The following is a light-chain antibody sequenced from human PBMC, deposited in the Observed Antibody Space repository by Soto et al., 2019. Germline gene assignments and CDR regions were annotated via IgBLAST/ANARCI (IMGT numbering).Light chain of an antibody. V-gene: IGKV3-15*01. CDR3: QSSNNWPLT. J-gene: IGKJ4*01. CDR1: QDIGDT. CDR2: HTS. Sequence: EVVLTQSPATLSVSPGKRVTLSCRTSQDIGDTLALYQHKPGQTPRLLIYHTSARATGVPARFSGSRTGPEFTLSINRMRSEDFEIYYCQSSNNWPLTFCGGSK.